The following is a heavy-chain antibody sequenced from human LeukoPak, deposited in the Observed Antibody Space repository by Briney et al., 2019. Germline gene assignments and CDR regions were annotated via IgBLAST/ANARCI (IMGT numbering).Heavy chain of an antibody. D-gene: IGHD6-19*01. Sequence: SETLSLTCTVSGGSISSYYWSWIRQPPGKGLEWNGYIYYSGSTNYNPSLKSRVTISVDTSKNQFSLKLSSVTAADTAVYYCARAIAVAGLAWFDPWGQGTLVTVSS. J-gene: IGHJ5*02. V-gene: IGHV4-59*01. CDR2: IYYSGST. CDR1: GGSISSYY. CDR3: ARAIAVAGLAWFDP.